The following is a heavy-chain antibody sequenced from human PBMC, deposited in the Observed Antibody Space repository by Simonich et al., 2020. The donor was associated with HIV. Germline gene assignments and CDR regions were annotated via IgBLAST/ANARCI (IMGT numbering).Heavy chain of an antibody. Sequence: QVQLQESGPGLVKPSETLSLTCTVSGGSICSYYWSWIRQPPGKGLEWIGYIYYSGSTNYNPSLKSRVTISVDTSKNQFSLKLSSVTAADTAVYYCARGYSGYSFNYWGQGTLVTVSS. CDR3: ARGYSGYSFNY. J-gene: IGHJ4*02. D-gene: IGHD1-26*01. V-gene: IGHV4-59*01. CDR1: GGSICSYY. CDR2: IYYSGST.